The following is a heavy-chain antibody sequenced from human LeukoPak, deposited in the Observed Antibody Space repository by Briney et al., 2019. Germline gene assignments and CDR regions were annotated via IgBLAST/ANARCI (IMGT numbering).Heavy chain of an antibody. CDR1: GGSFSGYY. CDR3: ARGDSSYYDSSGYYYRGGFDY. D-gene: IGHD3-22*01. Sequence: SETLSLTCAVYGGSFSGYYWSWIRQPPGKGLEWIGEINHSGSTNYNPSLKSRVTISVDTSKNQFSLKLSSVTAADTAVYYCARGDSSYYDSSGYYYRGGFDYWGQGTPVTVSS. CDR2: INHSGST. V-gene: IGHV4-34*01. J-gene: IGHJ4*02.